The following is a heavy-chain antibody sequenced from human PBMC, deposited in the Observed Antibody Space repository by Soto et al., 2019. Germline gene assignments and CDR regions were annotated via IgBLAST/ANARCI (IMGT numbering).Heavy chain of an antibody. V-gene: IGHV4-59*01. CDR2: IYYSGST. Sequence: SETLSLTCTVSGGSISGYYWNWIRQPPGKGLEWIGYIYYSGSTNYNPSLKSRVTISVDTSKNQFSLKLSSVTAADTAVYYCAREKPLEAFDIWGHGTMVTVS. J-gene: IGHJ3*02. D-gene: IGHD1-1*01. CDR1: GGSISGYY. CDR3: AREKPLEAFDI.